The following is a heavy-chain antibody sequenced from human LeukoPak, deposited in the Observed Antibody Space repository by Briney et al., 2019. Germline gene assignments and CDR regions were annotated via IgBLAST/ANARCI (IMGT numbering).Heavy chain of an antibody. CDR2: ISYTGTT. D-gene: IGHD3-10*01. CDR1: GGSVSSGSHY. CDR3: ASPSGGRNRGDALDI. J-gene: IGHJ3*02. Sequence: PSETLSLTCTVSGGSVSSGSHYWSWIRQPPGKRLEWIGYISYTGTTNYNPSLRSRVTISVDMSKNQIFLKLNSVTAADTAVYHWASPSGGRNRGDALDIWGQEPMVTVSS. V-gene: IGHV4-61*01.